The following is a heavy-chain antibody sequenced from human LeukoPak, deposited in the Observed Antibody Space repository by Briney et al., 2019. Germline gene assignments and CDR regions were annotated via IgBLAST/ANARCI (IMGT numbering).Heavy chain of an antibody. CDR2: ISGSGVST. Sequence: GGALRLSCAASGFTFDNYAMSWVRQAPGRGLEWVSSISGSGVSTYYADSVKGRFTISRDNSKNTLFLQMNSLRAEDTAVYFCAKKRTAIDYWGQGTLGAVSS. V-gene: IGHV3-23*01. CDR1: GFTFDNYA. CDR3: AKKRTAIDY. J-gene: IGHJ4*02. D-gene: IGHD1-1*01.